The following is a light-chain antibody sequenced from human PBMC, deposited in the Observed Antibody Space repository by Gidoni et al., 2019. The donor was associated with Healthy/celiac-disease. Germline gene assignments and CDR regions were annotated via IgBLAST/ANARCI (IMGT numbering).Light chain of an antibody. Sequence: EIVLTQSPGTLSLSPGERATLSCRASQSVSSSYLAWYQQKPGQAPRLLIYGASSRATGIPDRFSGSGSGTDFTHTISRLEPEDFAVYYCQQYGSSPPWTFXQXTKVEIK. CDR3: QQYGSSPPWT. V-gene: IGKV3-20*01. CDR2: GAS. J-gene: IGKJ1*01. CDR1: QSVSSSY.